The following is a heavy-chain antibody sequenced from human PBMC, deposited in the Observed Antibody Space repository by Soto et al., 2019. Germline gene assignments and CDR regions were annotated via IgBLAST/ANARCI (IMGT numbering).Heavy chain of an antibody. Sequence: QVQLVQSGAEVKKPRASVKVSCKASGYTFTGYYMHWVRQAPGQGLEWMGWINPNSGGTNYAQKFQDWVTMTRDTSISTAYMELSRLRSHDTAVYYCARTNREYGDSVPFDYWGQGTLVTVSS. CDR3: ARTNREYGDSVPFDY. V-gene: IGHV1-2*04. CDR1: GYTFTGYY. CDR2: INPNSGGT. J-gene: IGHJ4*02. D-gene: IGHD4-17*01.